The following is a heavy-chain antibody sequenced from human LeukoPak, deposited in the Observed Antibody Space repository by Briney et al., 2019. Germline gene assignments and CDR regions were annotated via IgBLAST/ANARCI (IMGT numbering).Heavy chain of an antibody. D-gene: IGHD1-26*01. CDR1: GFTVSSNY. CDR2: IYSGGST. Sequence: GGSLRLSCAASGFTVSSNYMSWVRQAPGKGLEWVSVIYSGGSTYYADSVKGRFTISRDNSKNTLYLQMNSLRAEDTAVYYCAREDGTYYPIDYWGQGTLVTVSS. CDR3: AREDGTYYPIDY. V-gene: IGHV3-66*01. J-gene: IGHJ4*02.